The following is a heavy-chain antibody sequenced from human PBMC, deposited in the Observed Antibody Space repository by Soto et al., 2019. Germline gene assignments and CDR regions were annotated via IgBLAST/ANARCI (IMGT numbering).Heavy chain of an antibody. CDR2: IYYDGNS. Sequence: SETLSLTCTVSGGSINSGDYYWTWVRQPPGKGLEWIGYIYYDGNSKHNPSLKSRVTMSIDTSKNQFSLNLSSVTAADTAVYYCXRDRRWLPRGPNNWLDLWGQGTQVTVSS. CDR1: GGSINSGDYY. J-gene: IGHJ5*02. V-gene: IGHV4-30-4*01. D-gene: IGHD5-12*01. CDR3: XRDRRWLPRGPNNWLDL.